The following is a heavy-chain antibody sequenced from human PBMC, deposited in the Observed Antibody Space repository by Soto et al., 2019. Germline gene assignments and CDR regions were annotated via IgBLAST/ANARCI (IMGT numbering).Heavy chain of an antibody. J-gene: IGHJ3*01. CDR1: GYTFTSYG. CDR3: ARERITMIVVVGHDAFYV. D-gene: IGHD3-22*01. V-gene: IGHV1-18*04. CDR2: ISAYNGNT. Sequence: QVQLVQSGAEVKKPGASVKVSCKASGYTFTSYGISWVRQAPGQGLEWMGWISAYNGNTNYAQKLQGRVTMTTDTSTSTAYKELRSLRYDDTAVYYCARERITMIVVVGHDAFYVWGQGTMVTVSS.